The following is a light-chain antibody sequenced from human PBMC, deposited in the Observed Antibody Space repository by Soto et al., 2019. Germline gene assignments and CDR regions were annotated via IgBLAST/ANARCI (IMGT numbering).Light chain of an antibody. Sequence: QSVLTQPPSTSGTPGQRVTISCSGSSSNIGSNYVYWYQQLPGTAPKLLIYRNNQRPSGVPDRFSGSKSGTSASLAISGLRSEDEAHYFCAAWDDSLRALVFGGGTKLTVL. CDR2: RNN. V-gene: IGLV1-47*01. CDR3: AAWDDSLRALV. J-gene: IGLJ2*01. CDR1: SSNIGSNY.